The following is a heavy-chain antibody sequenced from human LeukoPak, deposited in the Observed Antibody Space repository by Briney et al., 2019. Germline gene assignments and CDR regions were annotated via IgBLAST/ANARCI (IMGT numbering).Heavy chain of an antibody. J-gene: IGHJ3*02. Sequence: PSETLSLTCAVYGGSFSGWWSWIRQPPVKGLEWIGEIHHSGGTKYNPSLRSLDTISVDTSKRQISLKMTSVTAADTAIYYYARHNGWAFDIWGQGTVVTVSS. V-gene: IGHV4-34*01. CDR3: ARHNGWAFDI. CDR1: GGSFSGW. D-gene: IGHD2-15*01. CDR2: IHHSGGT.